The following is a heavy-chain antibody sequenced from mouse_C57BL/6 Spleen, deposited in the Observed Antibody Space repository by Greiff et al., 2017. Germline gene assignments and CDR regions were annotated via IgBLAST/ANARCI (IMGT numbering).Heavy chain of an antibody. D-gene: IGHD1-1*01. J-gene: IGHJ2*01. CDR2: ISDGGSYT. CDR1: GFTFRSSA. Sequence: EVQLVESGGGLVKPGGSLKLSCAASGFTFRSSAMSWVRQTPEKRLEWVATISDGGSYTYYPDNVKGRFTLSRDNATNTLYLQMSHLKSEDTAMYYCARDGYYGSSPYYFDYWGQGTTLTVSS. V-gene: IGHV5-4*01. CDR3: ARDGYYGSSPYYFDY.